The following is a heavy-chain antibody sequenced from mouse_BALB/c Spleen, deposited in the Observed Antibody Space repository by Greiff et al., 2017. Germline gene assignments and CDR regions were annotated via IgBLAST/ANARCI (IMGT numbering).Heavy chain of an antibody. V-gene: IGHV1-37*01. CDR3: GRPTVEDWYFDV. CDR2: INPYNGDT. Sequence: EVKLMESGPELVKPGASVKISCKASGYSFTGYFMNWVKQSHGKSLEWIGRINPYNGDTFYNQKFKGKATLTVDKSSSTAHMELLSLTSEDSAVYYCGRPTVEDWYFDVWGAGTTVTVSS. J-gene: IGHJ1*01. CDR1: GYSFTGYF. D-gene: IGHD1-1*01.